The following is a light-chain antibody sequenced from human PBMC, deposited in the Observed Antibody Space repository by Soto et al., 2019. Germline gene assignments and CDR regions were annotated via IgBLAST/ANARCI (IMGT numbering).Light chain of an antibody. CDR1: SSDVGGYSY. CDR3: VSYKTSSTYV. V-gene: IGLV2-14*01. Sequence: QSALAQPASVSGSPGQSIAISCTGTSSDVGGYSYVSWYQQQPGKAPKLVISDVSNRPSGVSDRFSGSKSGNTASLTISGLQTEDEDDYYCVSYKTSSTYVFGTGTEVTVL. CDR2: DVS. J-gene: IGLJ1*01.